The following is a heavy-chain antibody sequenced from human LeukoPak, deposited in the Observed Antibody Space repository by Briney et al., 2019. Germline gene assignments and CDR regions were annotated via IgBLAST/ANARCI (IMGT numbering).Heavy chain of an antibody. D-gene: IGHD6-19*01. V-gene: IGHV4-4*02. J-gene: IGHJ4*02. Sequence: PSETLSLTCAVSGGSISSSNWWSWVRQPPGKGLEWIGEIYHSGSTNYNPSLKSRVTISVDKSKNQFSLKLSSVTAADTAVYYCARKAYPSSGWPKVGYWGQGTLVTVSS. CDR2: IYHSGST. CDR1: GGSISSSNW. CDR3: ARKAYPSSGWPKVGY.